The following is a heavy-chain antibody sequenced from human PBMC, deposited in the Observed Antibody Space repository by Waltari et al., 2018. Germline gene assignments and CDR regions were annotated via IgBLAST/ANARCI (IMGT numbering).Heavy chain of an antibody. V-gene: IGHV1-2*02. J-gene: IGHJ4*02. Sequence: QVHLVQSGAEVKKPGASVKVSCKASGYTFTGYSIQWVRRATGQGLEWMEGINPKSGETNDEQKLKGSVTLTRDTSINTAYMELSSLKSDDTAVYYCARDLGSDYGNRDYWGQGTLVTVPS. CDR3: ARDLGSDYGNRDY. CDR2: INPKSGET. D-gene: IGHD4-17*01. CDR1: GYTFTGYS.